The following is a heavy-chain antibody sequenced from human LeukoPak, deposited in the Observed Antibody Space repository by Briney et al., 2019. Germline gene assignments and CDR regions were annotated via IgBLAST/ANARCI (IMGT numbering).Heavy chain of an antibody. V-gene: IGHV3-30*18. D-gene: IGHD3-3*01. Sequence: GGSLRLSCAASGFTFSNYDMHWVRQAPGKGLEWVAVISYDGTNKYYADSVKGRFTISRDNSKSTLYLQMNSLRAEDTAVYYCAKENDFAYWGQGTLVTVSS. J-gene: IGHJ4*02. CDR2: ISYDGTNK. CDR1: GFTFSNYD. CDR3: AKENDFAY.